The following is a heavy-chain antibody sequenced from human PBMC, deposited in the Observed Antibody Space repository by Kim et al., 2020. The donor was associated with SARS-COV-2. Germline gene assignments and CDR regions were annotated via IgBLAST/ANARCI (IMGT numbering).Heavy chain of an antibody. D-gene: IGHD3-22*01. CDR2: IYYSGST. Sequence: SETLSLTCTVSGGSISSYYWSWIRQPPGKGLEWIGYIYYSGSTNYNPSLKSRVTISVDTSKNQFSLKLSSVTAADTAVYYCARRNYYDRGLDYWGQGTLVTVSS. V-gene: IGHV4-59*08. CDR3: ARRNYYDRGLDY. CDR1: GGSISSYY. J-gene: IGHJ4*02.